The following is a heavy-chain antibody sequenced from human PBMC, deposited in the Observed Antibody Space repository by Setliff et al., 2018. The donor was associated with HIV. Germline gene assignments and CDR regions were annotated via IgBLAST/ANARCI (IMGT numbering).Heavy chain of an antibody. CDR2: IKEDGSEK. V-gene: IGHV3-7*01. CDR1: GFTFSSYW. J-gene: IGHJ4*02. CDR3: AGSRGYFVKAD. D-gene: IGHD3-10*01. Sequence: GGSLRLSCAASGFTFSSYWMSWVRQAPGKGLEWVANIKEDGSEKYYVDSVKGRFTISRDNTQNLVFLDMNSLRVEDTAVYYCAGSRGYFVKADWGQGTLVTVSS.